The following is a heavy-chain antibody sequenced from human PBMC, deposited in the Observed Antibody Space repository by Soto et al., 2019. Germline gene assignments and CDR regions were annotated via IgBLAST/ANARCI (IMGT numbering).Heavy chain of an antibody. CDR3: ARYRFTATWSKFDY. V-gene: IGHV4-31*11. CDR1: GVFIASDAYY. CDR2: VSHRGNT. D-gene: IGHD3-16*02. Sequence: SETLSLTCGVSGVFIASDAYYWGWIRHHPGKGLEWIGYVSHRGNTYYNPSLKSRLTISLDTSKNQFYLHLTSVTAADTAVYYCARYRFTATWSKFDYWGQGTQVTVSS. J-gene: IGHJ4*02.